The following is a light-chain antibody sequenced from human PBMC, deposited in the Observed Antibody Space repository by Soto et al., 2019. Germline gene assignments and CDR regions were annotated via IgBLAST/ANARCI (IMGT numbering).Light chain of an antibody. CDR2: GNT. CDR3: QSYDSGLSGVV. J-gene: IGLJ2*01. V-gene: IGLV1-40*01. CDR1: SSNIGAFFD. Sequence: QPVLTQPPSVSGAPGQRVTISCTGSSSNIGAFFDVHWYQQLPGTVPKLLIYGNTNRASGVPDRFSGSRSGTSASLAITGLQAEDEADYYCQSYDSGLSGVVFGGGTKLTVL.